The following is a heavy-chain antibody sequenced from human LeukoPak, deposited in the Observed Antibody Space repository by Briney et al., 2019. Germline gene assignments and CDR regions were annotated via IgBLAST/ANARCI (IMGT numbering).Heavy chain of an antibody. J-gene: IGHJ5*02. CDR1: GGSISSGSYY. Sequence: PSETLSLTCTVSGGSISSGSYYWSWIRQPAGKGLEWIGRIYTSGSTNYNPSLKSRVTISVDTSKNQFSLKLSSVTAADTAVYYCARETQLGYCSSTSCYSGWFDPWGQGTLVTVSS. CDR3: ARETQLGYCSSTSCYSGWFDP. CDR2: IYTSGST. D-gene: IGHD2-2*01. V-gene: IGHV4-61*02.